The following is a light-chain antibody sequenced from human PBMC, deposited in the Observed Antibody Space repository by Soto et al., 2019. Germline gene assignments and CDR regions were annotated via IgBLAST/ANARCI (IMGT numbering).Light chain of an antibody. V-gene: IGLV2-23*02. CDR1: SSDVGSYNL. CDR2: EVT. Sequence: QSALTQPASVSGSPGQSITISCTGTSSDVGSYNLVSWYQQHPGKAPKLMIYEVTKRPSGVSNRLSGSKSGNTASLTISGLQAEDEAVYYCCSYAGGSIPVVFGGGTKLTVL. J-gene: IGLJ3*02. CDR3: CSYAGGSIPVV.